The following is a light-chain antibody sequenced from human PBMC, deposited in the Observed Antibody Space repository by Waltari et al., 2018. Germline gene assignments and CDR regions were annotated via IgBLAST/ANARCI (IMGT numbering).Light chain of an antibody. Sequence: DIQMTQSPSSVSASVGDRVTITCRASQDISTWLAWYQQKPGKAPKHLIYAASSLQGGVPSSFSGSGSGTDFTLTISSLHPEDFATYYCQQASSFPITFGQGTRLEIK. J-gene: IGKJ5*01. CDR2: AAS. CDR3: QQASSFPIT. V-gene: IGKV1-12*01. CDR1: QDISTW.